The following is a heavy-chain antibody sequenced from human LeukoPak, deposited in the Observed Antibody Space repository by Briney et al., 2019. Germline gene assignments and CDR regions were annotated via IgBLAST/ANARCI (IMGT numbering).Heavy chain of an antibody. CDR2: ISSSSSYI. D-gene: IGHD3-16*01. CDR3: AREPYYDYVWGSFAGLIDY. J-gene: IGHJ4*02. CDR1: GFTFSSYS. V-gene: IGHV3-21*01. Sequence: GGSLRLSCAASGFTFSSYSMNWVRQAPGKGLEWVSFISSSSSYIYYADSVKGQFTISRDNAKNSLYLQMNSLRAEDTAVYYCAREPYYDYVWGSFAGLIDYWGQGTLVTVSS.